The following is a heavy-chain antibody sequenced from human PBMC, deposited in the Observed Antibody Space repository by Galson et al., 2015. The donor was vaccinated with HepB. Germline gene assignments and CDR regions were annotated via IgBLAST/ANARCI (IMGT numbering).Heavy chain of an antibody. Sequence: SLRLSCAASGFTFSSYWMSWVRQAPGKGLEWVANIKQDGSEKYYVDSVKGRFTISRDNAKNSLYLQMNSLRAEDTAVYYCARDQGYDFWSGYYLYYYYGMDIWGQGTTVTVSS. V-gene: IGHV3-7*01. J-gene: IGHJ6*02. D-gene: IGHD3-3*01. CDR1: GFTFSSYW. CDR3: ARDQGYDFWSGYYLYYYYGMDI. CDR2: IKQDGSEK.